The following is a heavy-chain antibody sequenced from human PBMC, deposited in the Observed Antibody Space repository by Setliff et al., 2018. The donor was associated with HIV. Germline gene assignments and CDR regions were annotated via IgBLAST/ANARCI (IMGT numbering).Heavy chain of an antibody. D-gene: IGHD2-15*01. CDR2: ISGYKGNT. V-gene: IGHV1-18*01. J-gene: IGHJ4*02. CDR1: GYTFTDYG. CDR3: ARERPYCSGGSCYGLNYFDC. Sequence: GASVKVSCKASGYTFTDYGISWVRQAPGQGLEWMGWISGYKGNTNYAQKLQGRVTMTTDTSTSTADMELRSLRSDDTAMYYCARERPYCSGGSCYGLNYFDCWGQGTLVTVSS.